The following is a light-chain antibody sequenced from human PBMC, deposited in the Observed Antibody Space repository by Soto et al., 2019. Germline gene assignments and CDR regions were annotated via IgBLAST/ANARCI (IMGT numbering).Light chain of an antibody. CDR1: SSDVGGYNY. CDR3: SSYTTGTTLRV. V-gene: IGLV2-14*03. CDR2: EVS. Sequence: QSALTQPASVSGSPGQSINISCTGTSSDVGGYNYVSWYQQHPGKAPTVMIYEVSNRPSGVSSRFSGFKSGNTAFLTISGLQTEDEADYYCSSYTTGTTLRVFGTGTKLTVL. J-gene: IGLJ1*01.